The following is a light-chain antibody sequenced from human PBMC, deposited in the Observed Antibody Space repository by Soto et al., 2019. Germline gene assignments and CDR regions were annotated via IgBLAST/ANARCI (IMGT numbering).Light chain of an antibody. V-gene: IGKV1-39*01. J-gene: IGKJ1*01. CDR3: QQYKTYPLT. CDR2: AAS. Sequence: DIQMTQSPSSLSASVGDRVTITCRASQSISSYLNWYQQKPGKAPKLLIYAASSLQSGVPSRFSGSGSGTDFTLTISSLQPEDFATYYCQQYKTYPLTFGQGPKVDIK. CDR1: QSISSY.